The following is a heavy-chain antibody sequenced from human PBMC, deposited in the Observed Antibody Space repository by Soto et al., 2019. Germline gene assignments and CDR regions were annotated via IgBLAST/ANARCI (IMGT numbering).Heavy chain of an antibody. CDR3: ARTVVVVVAPDFDAFDI. CDR1: GFTFSSYE. Sequence: GWSLRLSCAASGFTFSSYEMNWVRQAPGKGLEWVSYISSSGSTIYYADSVKGRFTISRDNAKNSLYLQIDSLRAEDTAVYYCARTVVVVVAPDFDAFDIWGRGTMVTVSS. D-gene: IGHD2-15*01. J-gene: IGHJ3*02. V-gene: IGHV3-48*03. CDR2: ISSSGSTI.